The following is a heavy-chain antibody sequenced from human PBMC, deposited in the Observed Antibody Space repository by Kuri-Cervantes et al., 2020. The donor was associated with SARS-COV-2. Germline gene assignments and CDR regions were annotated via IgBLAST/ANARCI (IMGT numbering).Heavy chain of an antibody. CDR3: AREVRGPYYDFWSGPPSWFDP. V-gene: IGHV1-18*01. D-gene: IGHD3-3*01. Sequence: ASVKVSCKASGGTFSSYAISWVRQAPGQGLEWMGWISAYNGNTNYAQKLQGRVTMTTDTSTSTAYMELRSLRSDDTAVYYCAREVRGPYYDFWSGPPSWFDPWGQGTLVTVSS. CDR1: GGTFSSYA. CDR2: ISAYNGNT. J-gene: IGHJ5*02.